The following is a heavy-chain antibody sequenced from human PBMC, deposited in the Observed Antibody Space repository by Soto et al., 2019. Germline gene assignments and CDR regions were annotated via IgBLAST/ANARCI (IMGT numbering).Heavy chain of an antibody. CDR3: ARRGPGTYFDY. D-gene: IGHD6-13*01. CDR1: GFTFSSYA. V-gene: IGHV3-23*01. J-gene: IGHJ4*02. Sequence: EVQLLESGGGLVQPGGSLRLSCAASGFTFSSYAMNWVRQAPGKGLEWVSVVSGSGGSTYYADSVQGRFTISRDNSKNTLYLQMTSLRAEDTAIYYCARRGPGTYFDYWGQGTLVTVSS. CDR2: VSGSGGST.